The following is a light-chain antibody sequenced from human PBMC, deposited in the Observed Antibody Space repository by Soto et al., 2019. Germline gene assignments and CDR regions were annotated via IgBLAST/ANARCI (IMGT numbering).Light chain of an antibody. CDR2: AAS. J-gene: IGKJ5*01. Sequence: AIRMTQSPSSFSASTGDRVTITFLASQGISSYLAWYQQKPGKAPKLLIYAASTLQSGVPSRFSGSGSGTDFTLTISRLEPEDFAVYYCQQYGSSPSTFGQGTRLENK. CDR3: QQYGSSPST. V-gene: IGKV1-8*01. CDR1: QGISSY.